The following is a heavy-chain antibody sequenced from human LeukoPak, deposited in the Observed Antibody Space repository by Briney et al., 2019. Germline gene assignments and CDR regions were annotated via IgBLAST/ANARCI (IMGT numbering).Heavy chain of an antibody. V-gene: IGHV3-7*01. CDR2: IKEDESAK. Sequence: GGSLRLSCAAPGFIFTVHWMSWVRQAPGTGLEWVAHIKEDESAKLYADSVRGRFTISRDKAKNSLYLQINNLRVEDTAVYYCARAVDVADYWGRGALVTVSS. D-gene: IGHD3-16*01. CDR3: ARAVDVADY. J-gene: IGHJ4*02. CDR1: GFIFTVHW.